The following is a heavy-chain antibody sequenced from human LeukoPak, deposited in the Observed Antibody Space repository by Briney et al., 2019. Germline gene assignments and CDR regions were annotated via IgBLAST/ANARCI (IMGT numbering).Heavy chain of an antibody. J-gene: IGHJ2*01. D-gene: IGHD3-22*01. CDR1: GLTFSRSA. Sequence: GGSLRLSCAVSGLTFSRSAMSWLRQAPGKGPEWVSGVSGSGNTTYYADSVKGRFTISRDNSKNTVYLQTSGLRADDTAVYYCATVPSYDSSGYYLRWYFALWGRGTLVTVSS. CDR2: VSGSGNTT. V-gene: IGHV3-23*01. CDR3: ATVPSYDSSGYYLRWYFAL.